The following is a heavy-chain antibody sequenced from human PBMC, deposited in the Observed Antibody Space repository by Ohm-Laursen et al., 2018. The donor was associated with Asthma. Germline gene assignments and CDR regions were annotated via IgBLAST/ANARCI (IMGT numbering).Heavy chain of an antibody. CDR1: GFTFSSYW. Sequence: SLRLSCAASGFTFSSYWMSWVRQAPGKGLEWVANIKQDASEKYYLDSVRGRFSISRDNSKDTLYLQMNSLRAEDTAVYYCARDGAESSIAARNFDYWGQGTLVTVSS. V-gene: IGHV3-7*01. CDR2: IKQDASEK. J-gene: IGHJ4*02. D-gene: IGHD6-6*01. CDR3: ARDGAESSIAARNFDY.